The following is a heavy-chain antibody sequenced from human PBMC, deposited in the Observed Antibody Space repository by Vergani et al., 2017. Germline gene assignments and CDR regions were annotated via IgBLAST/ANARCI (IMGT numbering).Heavy chain of an antibody. CDR2: ISPDGFST. D-gene: IGHD3-16*01. Sequence: QVQLVQSGAEVGKPGASVKISCKASGYTFTAYYIHWVRQAPEQGLEWVGVISPDGFSTFYAQKFQGRVTITRDTSTDTAYMELSSLRSEDAAVYYCETAVGDGGPRDWFDPWGQGTLVTVSS. CDR1: GYTFTAYY. CDR3: ETAVGDGGPRDWFDP. V-gene: IGHV1-46*01. J-gene: IGHJ5*02.